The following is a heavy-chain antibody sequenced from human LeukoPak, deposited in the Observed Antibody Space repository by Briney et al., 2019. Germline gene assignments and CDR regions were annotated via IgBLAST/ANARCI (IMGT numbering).Heavy chain of an antibody. CDR3: ARGLTTTAFDI. CDR2: IYYSGST. CDR1: GGSISSYY. D-gene: IGHD4-17*01. J-gene: IGHJ3*02. Sequence: SEALSLTCTVSGGSISSYYWSWIRQPPGKGQEWIGYIYYSGSTNYNPSLKSRVTISVDTSKNQFSLKLSSVTAADTAVYYCARGLTTTAFDIWGQGTMVTVSS. V-gene: IGHV4-59*12.